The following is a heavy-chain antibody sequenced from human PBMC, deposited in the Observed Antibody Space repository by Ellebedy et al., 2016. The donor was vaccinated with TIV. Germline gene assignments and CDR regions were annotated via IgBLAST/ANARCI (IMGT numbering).Heavy chain of an antibody. CDR3: VKDVSVTGSLYDWYFDL. J-gene: IGHJ2*01. CDR2: ISWNSGSI. Sequence: SLKISCAASGFTFDYHAMHWVRQAPGKGLEWVAGISWNSGSISYADSVKGRFTISRDKVKNSLYLQMNSLRAEDTALYYCVKDVSVTGSLYDWYFDLWGRGTLVTVSS. V-gene: IGHV3-9*01. CDR1: GFTFDYHA. D-gene: IGHD3-9*01.